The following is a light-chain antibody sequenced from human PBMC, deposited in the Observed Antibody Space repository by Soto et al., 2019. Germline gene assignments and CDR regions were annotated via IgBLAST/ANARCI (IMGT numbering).Light chain of an antibody. CDR3: QQYKNGWT. CDR2: GAS. J-gene: IGKJ1*01. Sequence: EMVMTQSPATLSVSPGERATLSCRASQSVSSNLAWYQQKPGQAPRLLIYGASTRATGIPARFSGSGSGTEFTLTISSLQSEDFAVYYCQQYKNGWTFGQGTKVEIK. CDR1: QSVSSN. V-gene: IGKV3-15*01.